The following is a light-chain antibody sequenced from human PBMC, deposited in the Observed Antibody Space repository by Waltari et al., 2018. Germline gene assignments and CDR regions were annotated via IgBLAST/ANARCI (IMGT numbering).Light chain of an antibody. J-gene: IGKJ5*01. CDR1: QSVSSN. CDR3: QQYAYWPLT. V-gene: IGKV3-15*01. Sequence: EIVMTQSPAPLSVSPGEKTPPSCRASQSVSSNLAWYQQKPGQVPRLLIYAASTRATDIPVRFSGSGSGTEFTLTISGLQSEDFAVYYCQQYAYWPLTFGQGTRLEIK. CDR2: AAS.